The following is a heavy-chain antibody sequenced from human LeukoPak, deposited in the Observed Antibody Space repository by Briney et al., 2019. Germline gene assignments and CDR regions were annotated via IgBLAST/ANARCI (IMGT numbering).Heavy chain of an antibody. V-gene: IGHV3-21*01. D-gene: IGHD4-17*01. CDR3: ASRISTVTHEGWFDP. Sequence: GGSLRLSCAASGFTFSSYSMNWVRQAPGKGLEWVSSISSSSSYIYYADSVKGRFTISRDNAKNSLYLQMNSLRAEDTAVYYCASRISTVTHEGWFDPWGQGTLVTVSS. CDR1: GFTFSSYS. CDR2: ISSSSSYI. J-gene: IGHJ5*02.